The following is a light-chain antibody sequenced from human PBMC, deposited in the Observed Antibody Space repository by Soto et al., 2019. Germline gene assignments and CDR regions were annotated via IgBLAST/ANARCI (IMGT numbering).Light chain of an antibody. CDR1: QGISNY. Sequence: DIQMTQSPSSLSASVGDRVTITCRASQGISNYIAWYQQKPGKAPKLLIYAASTLQSGVPSRFSGSGSGKDFTLNINSLQPEDVATYSCQKYSSVPLFGPGTKVDIK. CDR3: QKYSSVPL. J-gene: IGKJ3*01. V-gene: IGKV1-27*01. CDR2: AAS.